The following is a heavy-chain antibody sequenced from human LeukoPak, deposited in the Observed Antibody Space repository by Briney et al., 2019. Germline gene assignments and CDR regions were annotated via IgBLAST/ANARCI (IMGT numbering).Heavy chain of an antibody. CDR2: ISHSGNT. CDR3: ARGAGWYEY. CDR1: GGCVSGYY. J-gene: IGHJ4*02. Sequence: SETLSLTCTVSGGCVSGYYSSWLRQPPGKGLEWIAYISHSGNTNYNPSLKSRVTISKDTSKNQFSLRLNSVTAADTAVYHCARGAGWYEYWGQGTLVTVSS. D-gene: IGHD6-19*01. V-gene: IGHV4-59*02.